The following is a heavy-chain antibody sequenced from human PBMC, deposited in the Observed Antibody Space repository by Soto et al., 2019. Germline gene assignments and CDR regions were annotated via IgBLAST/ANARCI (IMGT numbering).Heavy chain of an antibody. D-gene: IGHD3-22*01. CDR2: IIPIFGTA. V-gene: IGHV1-69*01. J-gene: IGHJ4*02. CDR3: AREADYDSSGYYYFY. Sequence: QVQLVQSGAEVKKPGSSVKVSCKSSGGTFSSYAISWVRQAPGQGLEWMGGIIPIFGTANYAQKVQGRVTITADESTRPAYMELSSLRSEDTAVYYCAREADYDSSGYYYFYWGQGTLVTVSS. CDR1: GGTFSSYA.